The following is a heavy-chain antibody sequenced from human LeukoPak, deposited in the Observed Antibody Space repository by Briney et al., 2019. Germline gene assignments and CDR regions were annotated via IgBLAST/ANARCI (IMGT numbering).Heavy chain of an antibody. D-gene: IGHD3-16*01. CDR1: GFTFSNYW. CDR3: ARDWGAMDV. V-gene: IGHV3-74*01. Sequence: PGGSLRLSCAASGFTFSNYWMQWVRQVPGKGPVWVSRIASDGSSPTYADSVKGRFIISRDNAKNTLYLQMNSLRVEDTAVYYCARDWGAMDVWGQGTTVTVSS. CDR2: IASDGSSP. J-gene: IGHJ6*02.